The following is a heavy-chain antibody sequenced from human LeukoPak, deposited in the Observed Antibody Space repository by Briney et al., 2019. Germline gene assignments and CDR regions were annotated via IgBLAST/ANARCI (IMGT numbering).Heavy chain of an antibody. V-gene: IGHV3-30-3*01. CDR3: ARDRSSSWLWTYYYYGMDV. D-gene: IGHD6-13*01. J-gene: IGHJ6*02. Sequence: GRSLRLSYAASGFTFSSYAMHWVRQAPGKGLEWVAVISYDGSNKYYADSVKGRFTISRDNSKNTLYLQMNSLRAEDTAVYYCARDRSSSWLWTYYYYGMDVWGQGTTVTVSS. CDR2: ISYDGSNK. CDR1: GFTFSSYA.